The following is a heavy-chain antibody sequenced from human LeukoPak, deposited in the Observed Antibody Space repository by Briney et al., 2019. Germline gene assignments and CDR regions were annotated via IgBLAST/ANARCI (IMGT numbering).Heavy chain of an antibody. CDR3: ARHGMGYYYDSSPSDY. D-gene: IGHD3-22*01. J-gene: IGHJ4*02. CDR2: IYPGDSDT. CDR1: GYSFTSYW. Sequence: GESLKISCKGSGYSFTSYWIGWVRQMPGKGLEWMGIIYPGDSDTRYSPSFQGQVTISADKSISTAYLQWSSLKASDTAMYYCARHGMGYYYDSSPSDYWGQGTLVTVSS. V-gene: IGHV5-51*01.